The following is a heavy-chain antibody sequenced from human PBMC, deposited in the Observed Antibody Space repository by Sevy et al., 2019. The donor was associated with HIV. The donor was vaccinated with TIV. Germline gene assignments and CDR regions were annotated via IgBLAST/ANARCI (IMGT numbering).Heavy chain of an antibody. V-gene: IGHV3-49*04. J-gene: IGHJ6*02. D-gene: IGHD2-15*01. CDR2: IRSKAYGGTT. CDR1: GFTFGDYA. CDR3: TREYCSGGSCYYYGMDV. Sequence: GGSLRLSCTASGFTFGDYAMSWVRQAPGKGLEWVGLIRSKAYGGTTEYAASVKGRFTISRDDSKSIVYLQMNSLKTEDTAVYYCTREYCSGGSCYYYGMDVWGQGTTVTVSS.